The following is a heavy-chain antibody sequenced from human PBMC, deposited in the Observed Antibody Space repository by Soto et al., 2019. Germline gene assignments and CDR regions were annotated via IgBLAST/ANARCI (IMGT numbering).Heavy chain of an antibody. J-gene: IGHJ4*02. CDR2: TYYRSKWYN. Sequence: PSQTLSLTCAISGDSVSGNSAAWNWIRQSPSRGLEWLGRTYYRSKWYNDYAVSVKSRITVTPDTSKNQFSLHLNSVTPEDTAVYYCAADATAWQQMVPSDYWGQGTLVTVSS. D-gene: IGHD2-8*01. V-gene: IGHV6-1*01. CDR3: AADATAWQQMVPSDY. CDR1: GDSVSGNSAA.